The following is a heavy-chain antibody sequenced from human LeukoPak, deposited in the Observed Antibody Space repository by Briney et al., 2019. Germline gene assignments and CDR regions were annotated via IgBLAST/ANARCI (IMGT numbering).Heavy chain of an antibody. CDR3: ARDLEEDQIGAFDI. V-gene: IGHV6-1*01. D-gene: IGHD2-2*01. J-gene: IGHJ3*02. CDR2: TYYRSKWYN. CDR1: GDSVSSNSAA. Sequence: SQTLSPTCAISGDSVSSNSAAWNWIRQSPSRGLEWLGRTYYRSKWYNDYAVSVKSRITINPDTSKNQFSLQLNSVTPEDTAVYYCARDLEEDQIGAFDIWGQGTMVTVSS.